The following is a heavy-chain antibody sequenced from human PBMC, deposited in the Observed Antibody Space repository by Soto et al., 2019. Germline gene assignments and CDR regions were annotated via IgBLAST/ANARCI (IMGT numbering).Heavy chain of an antibody. CDR3: ARVFDYYDSSGPPGYFDY. V-gene: IGHV3-11*06. D-gene: IGHD3-22*01. CDR1: GFTFSDYY. J-gene: IGHJ4*02. Sequence: QVQLVESGGGLVKPGGSLRLSCAASGFTFSDYYMSWIRQAPGKGLEWVSYISSSSSYTNYADSVKGRFTISRDNAKNSLYLQMNSLRAEDTAVYYCARVFDYYDSSGPPGYFDYWGQGTLDTVSS. CDR2: ISSSSSYT.